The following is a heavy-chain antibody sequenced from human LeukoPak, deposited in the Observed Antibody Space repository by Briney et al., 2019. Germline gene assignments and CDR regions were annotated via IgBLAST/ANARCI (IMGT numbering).Heavy chain of an antibody. D-gene: IGHD2/OR15-2a*01. Sequence: PGGSLRLSCAASGFTFSSYAMNWVRQAPGKGLEWVLTISDSGGSTYYADSVKGRFTISRDNSKNTLFLQMNSLRAEDTAVYYCAKDPTTLAEDFDYWGQGTLVTVSS. CDR1: GFTFSSYA. J-gene: IGHJ4*02. CDR3: AKDPTTLAEDFDY. CDR2: ISDSGGST. V-gene: IGHV3-23*01.